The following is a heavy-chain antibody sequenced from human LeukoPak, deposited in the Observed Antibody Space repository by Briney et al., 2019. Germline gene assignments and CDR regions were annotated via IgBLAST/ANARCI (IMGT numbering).Heavy chain of an antibody. V-gene: IGHV3-7*01. CDR1: GFTFSSYW. Sequence: PGGSLRLSCAASGFTFSSYWMSWVRQAPGKGLEWVANIKQDGSEKYYVDSVKGRFTISRDNAKNSLYLQMNSLRAEDTAVHYCARNRGDGYNFGYFDYWGQGTLVTVSS. CDR3: ARNRGDGYNFGYFDY. J-gene: IGHJ4*02. D-gene: IGHD5-24*01. CDR2: IKQDGSEK.